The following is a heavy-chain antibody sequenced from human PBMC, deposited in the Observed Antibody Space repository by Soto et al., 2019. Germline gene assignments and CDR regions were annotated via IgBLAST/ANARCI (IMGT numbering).Heavy chain of an antibody. J-gene: IGHJ4*02. CDR2: ISGSDDST. V-gene: IGHV3-23*01. CDR3: AKRSSASTFYY. CDR1: GFTFSSYA. Sequence: EVQLLESGGGLVQPGESLRLSCAASGFTFSSYAMSWVRQAPGKGLEWVSVISGSDDSTYYADSVKGRFTISRDNSKNTLYLQMNSLRAEDTAVYYCAKRSSASTFYYWGQGTLVTVSS. D-gene: IGHD6-6*01.